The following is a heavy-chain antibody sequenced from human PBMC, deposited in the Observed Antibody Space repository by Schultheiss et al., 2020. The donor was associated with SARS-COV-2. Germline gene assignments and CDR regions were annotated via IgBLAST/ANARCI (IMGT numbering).Heavy chain of an antibody. CDR3: ARGGYSGYDSIFDY. D-gene: IGHD5-12*01. CDR1: GGSISSSSYY. CDR2: IYYSGST. V-gene: IGHV4-61*05. J-gene: IGHJ4*02. Sequence: SETLSLTCTVSGGSISSSSYYWGWIRQPPGKGLEWIGYIYYSGSTNYNPSLKSRVTISVDTSKNQFSLKLSSVTAADTAVYYCARGGYSGYDSIFDYWGQGTLVTVSS.